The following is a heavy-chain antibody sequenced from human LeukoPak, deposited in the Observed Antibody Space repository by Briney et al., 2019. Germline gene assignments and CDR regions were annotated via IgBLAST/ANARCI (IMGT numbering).Heavy chain of an antibody. CDR1: GFTFSSYA. V-gene: IGHV3-23*01. Sequence: GGSLRLSCAASGFTFSSYAMSWVRQAPGKGLEWVSAISGSGGSTYYVDSVKGRFTISRDNSKNTLYLQMNSLRAEDTAVYYCAVRSGWYGVAYYYMDVWGKGTTVTVSS. D-gene: IGHD6-19*01. CDR2: ISGSGGST. CDR3: AVRSGWYGVAYYYMDV. J-gene: IGHJ6*03.